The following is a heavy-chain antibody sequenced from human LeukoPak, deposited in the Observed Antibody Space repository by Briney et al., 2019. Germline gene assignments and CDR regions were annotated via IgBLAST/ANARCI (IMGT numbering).Heavy chain of an antibody. CDR2: INHSGST. CDR3: ARPRWGGGRSSGHLDV. Sequence: SETLSLTCAVYGGSLSGYYCGWIRQPPGEGLGWIGEINHSGSTNYNPRLKSRVTISVDTSKNQFSLKLSSVTAADTAVYYCARPRWGGGRSSGHLDVWGKGTTVTISS. D-gene: IGHD3-22*01. J-gene: IGHJ6*04. V-gene: IGHV4-34*01. CDR1: GGSLSGYY.